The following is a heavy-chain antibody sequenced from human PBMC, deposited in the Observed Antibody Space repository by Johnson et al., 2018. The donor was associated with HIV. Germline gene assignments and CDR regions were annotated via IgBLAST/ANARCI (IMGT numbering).Heavy chain of an antibody. V-gene: IGHV3-23*04. CDR3: ARRTVTALFDI. Sequence: VQLVESGGGLVQPGGSRRLSCAASGCTFSSYAMSWVRQAPGKGLESVSVISGSGGSTYYADYVKGRFTISRDNAKNSLILQMNSMRDEDTAVYYCARRTVTALFDIWGQGKMVTVSS. CDR2: ISGSGGST. D-gene: IGHD4-17*01. J-gene: IGHJ3*02. CDR1: GCTFSSYA.